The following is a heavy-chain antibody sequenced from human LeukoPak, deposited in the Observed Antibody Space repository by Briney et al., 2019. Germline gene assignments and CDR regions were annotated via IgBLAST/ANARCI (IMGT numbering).Heavy chain of an antibody. CDR1: GGSISSGGYY. V-gene: IGHV4-31*03. D-gene: IGHD5-24*01. CDR3: AREARGMATNAHDTFDI. CDR2: IYYSGST. Sequence: SETLSLTCTVSGGSISSGGYYWSWIRQHPGKGLEWIGYIYYSGSTYYNPSLKSRVTISVDRPKNQFSLKLSSLTAADTAVYYCAREARGMATNAHDTFDIWGQGTMVTVSS. J-gene: IGHJ3*02.